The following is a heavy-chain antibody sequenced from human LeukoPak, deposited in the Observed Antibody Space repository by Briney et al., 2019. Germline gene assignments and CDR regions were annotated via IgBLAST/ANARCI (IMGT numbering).Heavy chain of an antibody. CDR1: GFSVSDKY. Sequence: GGSLRLSCAASGFSVSDKYMSWVRQAPGKGLEWVSVIYSSTYYADSVKRRFTISRDNSKNTLYLQMNSLRVDDTAVYFCATEKGYTSSWYIDYWGQGTLVTVSS. J-gene: IGHJ4*02. D-gene: IGHD6-13*01. CDR2: IYSST. V-gene: IGHV3-53*01. CDR3: ATEKGYTSSWYIDY.